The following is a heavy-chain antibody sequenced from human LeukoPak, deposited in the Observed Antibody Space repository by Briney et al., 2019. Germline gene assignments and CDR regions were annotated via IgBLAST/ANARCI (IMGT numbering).Heavy chain of an antibody. J-gene: IGHJ4*02. Sequence: GGSLRLSCAASGFTFSSYAMSWVRQAPGKGLEWVSAISGSGGSTYYADSVKGRFTISRDNSKNTLYLQMSSLRAEDTAVYYCVKAPRYSGYDYWGQGTLVTVSS. D-gene: IGHD5-12*01. CDR3: VKAPRYSGYDY. CDR1: GFTFSSYA. CDR2: ISGSGGST. V-gene: IGHV3-23*01.